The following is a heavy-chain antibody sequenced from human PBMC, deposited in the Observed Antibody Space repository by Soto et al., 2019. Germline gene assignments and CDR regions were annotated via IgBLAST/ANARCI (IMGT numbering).Heavy chain of an antibody. CDR2: INPNSGGP. J-gene: IGHJ4*02. CDR3: ARDRLMITFGGVIVPMFDY. D-gene: IGHD3-16*02. Sequence: ASVKVSCKTSGYTFTDYYMHWVRHAPGQGLEWMGWINPNSGGPISAQKLQGRVTMTTDTSTSTAYMELRSLRSDDTAVYYCARDRLMITFGGVIVPMFDYWGQGTLVTVSS. CDR1: GYTFTDYY. V-gene: IGHV1-2*02.